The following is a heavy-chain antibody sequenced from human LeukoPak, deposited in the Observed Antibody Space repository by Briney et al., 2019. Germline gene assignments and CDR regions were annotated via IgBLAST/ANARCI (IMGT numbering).Heavy chain of an antibody. CDR2: IIPIFGTA. Sequence: GAPVKVSCKASGGTFSSYAISWVRQAPGQGLEWMGGIIPIFGTANYAQKFQGRVTITADESTSTAYMELSSLRSEDTAVYYCARGGYSYGFGYFDYWGQGTLVTVSS. J-gene: IGHJ4*02. D-gene: IGHD5-18*01. CDR1: GGTFSSYA. V-gene: IGHV1-69*13. CDR3: ARGGYSYGFGYFDY.